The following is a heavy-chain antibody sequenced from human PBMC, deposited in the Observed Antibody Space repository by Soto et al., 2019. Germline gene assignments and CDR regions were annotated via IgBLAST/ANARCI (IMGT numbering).Heavy chain of an antibody. CDR1: GESLY. Sequence: PSETLSLTCAVYGESLYWTWIRQPPGKGLEWIGEINHSGSTKYNPSLKRRVTISVDTSKSQISLKLRSVTAADTAVYYCARGVVLRYFDSSRKRFDPWGQGTPVTVSS. CDR2: INHSGST. D-gene: IGHD3-9*01. J-gene: IGHJ5*02. CDR3: ARGVVLRYFDSSRKRFDP. V-gene: IGHV4-34*01.